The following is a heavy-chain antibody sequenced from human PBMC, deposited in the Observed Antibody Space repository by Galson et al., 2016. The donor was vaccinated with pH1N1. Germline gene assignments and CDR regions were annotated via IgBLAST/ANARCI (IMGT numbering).Heavy chain of an antibody. J-gene: IGHJ4*02. CDR2: IYHRSKWYY. CDR3: AREVWLRRGYYIDH. D-gene: IGHD3-3*01. CDR1: GDSVSSSSDT. Sequence: CAISGDSVSSSSDTWSWIRQSPRRDLEWLGRIYHRSKWYYEYAPSLQGRLRISPDTSSNQMSLHLNSVTLDDAAVYYCAREVWLRRGYYIDHWGQGSLVTVSS. V-gene: IGHV6-1*01.